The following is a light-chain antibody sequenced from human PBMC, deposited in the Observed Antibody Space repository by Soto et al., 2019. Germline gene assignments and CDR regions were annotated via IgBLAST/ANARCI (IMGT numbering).Light chain of an antibody. V-gene: IGKV3-20*01. J-gene: IGKJ3*01. CDR3: QQYGNSPFT. Sequence: EIVLTQSPATLSLSPGERATLTCRASQSVSSNYLAWYQQKPGQAPRLLIYGASSRATGIPDRFSGSGSGTDFTLTISRLEPEDFAVYYCQQYGNSPFTFGPGTKVGIK. CDR1: QSVSSNY. CDR2: GAS.